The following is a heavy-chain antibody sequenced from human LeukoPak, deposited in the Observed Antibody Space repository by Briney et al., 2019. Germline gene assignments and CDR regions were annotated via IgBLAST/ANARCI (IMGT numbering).Heavy chain of an antibody. CDR2: INPSGGST. CDR3: ARVAFLYYDSSQGAFDM. V-gene: IGHV1-46*01. D-gene: IGHD3-22*01. Sequence: ASVKVSCKASGYTFTSYYMHWVRQAPGQGLEWMGIINPSGGSTDYAQKFQGRVTVTRDMSTSTVYMELSSLRSEDTAVYYCARVAFLYYDSSQGAFDMWGQGTMVTVSS. J-gene: IGHJ3*02. CDR1: GYTFTSYY.